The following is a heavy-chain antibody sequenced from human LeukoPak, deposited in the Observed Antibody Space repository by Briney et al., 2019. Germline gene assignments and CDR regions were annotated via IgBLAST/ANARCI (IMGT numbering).Heavy chain of an antibody. CDR3: ARGNYGDPSPYFDY. V-gene: IGHV4-34*01. CDR1: GGSFSGYY. D-gene: IGHD4-17*01. J-gene: IGHJ4*02. CDR2: INHSGST. Sequence: SETLPLTCAVYGGSFSGYYWSWIRQPPGKGLEWIGEINHSGSTNYNPSLKSRVTISVDTSKNQFSLKLSSVTAADTAVYYCARGNYGDPSPYFDYWGQGTLVTVSS.